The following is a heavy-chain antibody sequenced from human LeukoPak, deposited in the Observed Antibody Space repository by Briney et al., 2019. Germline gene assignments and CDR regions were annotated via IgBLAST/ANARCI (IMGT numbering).Heavy chain of an antibody. D-gene: IGHD2-15*01. V-gene: IGHV6-1*01. CDR2: TYYRSKWYT. J-gene: IGHJ4*02. CDR1: GDSVSSNSAA. Sequence: SQTLSLTCAISGDSVSSNSAAWNWIRQSPSRGLEWLGRTYYRSKWYTDYAISVKGRISINPDTSKNQFSLQLNSVTPEDTAVYFCARDDCSGGSCYSVDWGQGTLVTVSS. CDR3: ARDDCSGGSCYSVD.